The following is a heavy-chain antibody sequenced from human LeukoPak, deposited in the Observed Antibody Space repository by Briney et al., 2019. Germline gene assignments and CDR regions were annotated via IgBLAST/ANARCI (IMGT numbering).Heavy chain of an antibody. D-gene: IGHD2-2*01. Sequence: ASVKVSCKASGYTFTSYGISWVRQAPGQGLEWMGWISAYNGNTNYTQKLQGRVTMTTDTSTSTAYVELRSLRSDDTALYYCARDRWSSTSRYFDYWGQGTLVTVSS. V-gene: IGHV1-18*01. CDR1: GYTFTSYG. J-gene: IGHJ4*02. CDR3: ARDRWSSTSRYFDY. CDR2: ISAYNGNT.